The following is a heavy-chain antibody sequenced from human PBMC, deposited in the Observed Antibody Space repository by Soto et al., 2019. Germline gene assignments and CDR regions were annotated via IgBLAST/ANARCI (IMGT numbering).Heavy chain of an antibody. J-gene: IGHJ4*02. CDR2: IYYSGST. V-gene: IGHV4-30-4*01. D-gene: IGHD3-10*01. Sequence: SETLSLTCTVSGGSISSGDYYWSWIRQPPGKGLEWIGYIYYSGSTYYNPSLKSRVTISVDTSKNQFSLKLSSVTAADTAVYYCARAVRATMVRGVINSDYWGQGTLVTVSS. CDR3: ARAVRATMVRGVINSDY. CDR1: GGSISSGDYY.